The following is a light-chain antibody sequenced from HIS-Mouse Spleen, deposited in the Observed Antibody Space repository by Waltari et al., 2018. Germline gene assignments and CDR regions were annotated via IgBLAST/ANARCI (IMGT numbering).Light chain of an antibody. J-gene: IGLJ3*02. V-gene: IGLV2-14*03. CDR3: SSYTSSSTWV. CDR1: SSDVGGYNY. Sequence: QSALTQPASVSGSPGQSITISCTGTSSDVGGYNYVSWYQQHPGKAPKLRIYDVSNRPSGASNRFSGSKSGNTASLTISGLQAEDEADYYCSSYTSSSTWVFGGGTKLTVL. CDR2: DVS.